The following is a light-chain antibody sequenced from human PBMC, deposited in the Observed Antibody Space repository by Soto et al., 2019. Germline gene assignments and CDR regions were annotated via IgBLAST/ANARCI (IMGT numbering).Light chain of an antibody. V-gene: IGKV2-30*01. CDR2: KVS. CDR1: QSLVYVNGDTY. J-gene: IGKJ2*01. CDR3: MQGTHWPYT. Sequence: DVVMTQSPLSLPVTLGQPASISCRSSQSLVYVNGDTYLDWFQHRPGQSPRRLIYKVSNRDSGVPDRFSGSGSGPDFTLKISRVEAEDVGVYYCMQGTHWPYTVGQGTKLEIK.